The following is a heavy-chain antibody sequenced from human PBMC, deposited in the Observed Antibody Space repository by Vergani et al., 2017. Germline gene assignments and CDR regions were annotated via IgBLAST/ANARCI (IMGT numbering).Heavy chain of an antibody. CDR2: IIPIFGTA. V-gene: IGHV1-69*18. J-gene: IGHJ6*03. CDR1: GGTFSSYA. D-gene: IGHD2-2*01. CDR3: ARGGFDCSSTSCYPYYYYMDV. Sequence: QVQLVQSGAEVKKPGSSVKVSCKASGGTFSSYAISWVRQAPGQGLEWMGRIIPIFGTANYAQKFQGRVTITADESTSTAYMELSSLRSEDTAVYYCARGGFDCSSTSCYPYYYYMDVWGKGTTVTVSS.